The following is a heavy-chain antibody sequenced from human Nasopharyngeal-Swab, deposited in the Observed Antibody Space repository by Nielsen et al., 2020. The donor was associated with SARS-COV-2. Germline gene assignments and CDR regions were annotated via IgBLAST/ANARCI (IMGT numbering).Heavy chain of an antibody. J-gene: IGHJ6*03. CDR3: ARGFIVATIFHYYYYMDV. V-gene: IGHV1-18*01. D-gene: IGHD5-12*01. Sequence: ASVKVSCKASGYTFTSYGISWVRQAPGQGLEWMGWISPYNGNTNYAQKLQGRVTMTTDTSTSTAYMELRSLRSDDTAVYYCARGFIVATIFHYYYYMDVWGKGTTVTVSS. CDR2: ISPYNGNT. CDR1: GYTFTSYG.